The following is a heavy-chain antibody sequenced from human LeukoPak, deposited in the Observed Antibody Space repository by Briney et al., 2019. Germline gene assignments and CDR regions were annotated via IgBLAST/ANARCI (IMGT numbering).Heavy chain of an antibody. J-gene: IGHJ4*02. CDR3: AKGRLGAMMYFDF. CDR1: GFTFSSYA. CDR2: ISGSGGST. D-gene: IGHD1-26*01. Sequence: PGGSLRLPCAASGFTFSSYAMSWVRQAPGKGLEWVSAISGSGGSTYYADSVKGRVTISRDNSKNTLYLQVNSLRVEDTAVYYCAKGRLGAMMYFDFWGQGTLVTVSS. V-gene: IGHV3-23*01.